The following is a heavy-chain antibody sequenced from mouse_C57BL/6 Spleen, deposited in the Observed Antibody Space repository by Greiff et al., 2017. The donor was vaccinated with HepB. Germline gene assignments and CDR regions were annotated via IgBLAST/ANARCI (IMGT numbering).Heavy chain of an antibody. V-gene: IGHV1-26*01. CDR2: INPNNGGT. CDR1: GYTFTDYY. J-gene: IGHJ4*01. CDR3: ARIEGYYGNYYAMDY. Sequence: VQLQQSGPELVKPGASVKISCKASGYTFTDYYMYWVKQSHGKSLEWIGDINPNNGGTSYNQKFKGKATLTVDKSSSTAYMELRSLTSEDSAVYYCARIEGYYGNYYAMDYWGQGTSVTVSS. D-gene: IGHD2-1*01.